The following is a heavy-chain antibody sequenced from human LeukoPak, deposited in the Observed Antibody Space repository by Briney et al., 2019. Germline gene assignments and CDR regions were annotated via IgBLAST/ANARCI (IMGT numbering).Heavy chain of an antibody. CDR2: ISAYNGNT. V-gene: IGHV1-18*01. CDR1: GYTFTSYG. D-gene: IGHD2-15*01. J-gene: IGHJ4*02. Sequence: ASVTVSCKASGYTFTSYGISWVRQAPGQGLEWMGWISAYNGNTNYAQKLQGRVTMTTDTSTSTAYMELRSLRSDDTAVYYCARDRGRSGYCSGGSCYILDYWGQGTLVTVSS. CDR3: ARDRGRSGYCSGGSCYILDY.